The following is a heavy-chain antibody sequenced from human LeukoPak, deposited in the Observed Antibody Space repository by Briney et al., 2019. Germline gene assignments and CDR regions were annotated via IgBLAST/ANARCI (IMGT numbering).Heavy chain of an antibody. CDR2: IYSGGST. CDR1: GFTFSNYG. Sequence: PGGSLRLSCAASGFTFSNYGMSWVRQAPGKGLEWVSLIYSGGSTYYADSVKGRFTISRDNSKNTLYLQMNTLRAEDTAVYYCAKGVKHIVVVTAQHYFDYWGQGTLVTVSS. J-gene: IGHJ4*02. D-gene: IGHD2-21*02. V-gene: IGHV3-66*02. CDR3: AKGVKHIVVVTAQHYFDY.